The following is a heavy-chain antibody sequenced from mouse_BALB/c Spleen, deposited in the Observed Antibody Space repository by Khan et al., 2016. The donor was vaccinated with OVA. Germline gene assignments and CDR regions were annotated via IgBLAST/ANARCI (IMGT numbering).Heavy chain of an antibody. CDR1: GYSFTDYN. J-gene: IGHJ2*01. CDR2: IDPYNGGT. Sequence: VQLKQSGPELVKPGASVKVSCKASGYSFTDYNMFWVKQSHGKSLEWIGYIDPYNGGTSYNQKFKGKATLTVDKSSSTAFIHLSSLTSEDSAVFYGARTDYYGSSYYFDYWGQGTTLTVSA. CDR3: ARTDYYGSSYYFDY. D-gene: IGHD1-1*01. V-gene: IGHV1S135*01.